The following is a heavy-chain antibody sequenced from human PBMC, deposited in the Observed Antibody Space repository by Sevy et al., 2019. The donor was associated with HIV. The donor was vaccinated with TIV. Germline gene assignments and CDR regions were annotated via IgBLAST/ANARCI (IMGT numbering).Heavy chain of an antibody. D-gene: IGHD6-6*01. CDR2: IRYDGSTK. J-gene: IGHJ4*02. V-gene: IGHV3-30*02. CDR1: GFTFSDYG. Sequence: GGSLRLSCTASGFTFSDYGMHWVRQAPGKGLEWVAFIRYDGSTKYYADSVKGRFTISGDNSKNTLFLQLNSLRVEDTAVYYCAKDLTVRYSTSSGDFDYWGQGSLVTVSS. CDR3: AKDLTVRYSTSSGDFDY.